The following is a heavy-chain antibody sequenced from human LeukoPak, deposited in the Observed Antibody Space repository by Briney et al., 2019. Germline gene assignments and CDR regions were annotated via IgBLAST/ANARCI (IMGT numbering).Heavy chain of an antibody. Sequence: GASVKVSCTASGYIFNNYDLNWVRQAPGQGLEWMGWINPRGGNAGSAQSFQGRITMTRDISITTAYMELTSLRSDDTPIYYCARVAMVRGVVSYKFGMDVWGQGTTVIVSS. CDR2: INPRGGNA. CDR1: GYIFNNYD. J-gene: IGHJ6*02. CDR3: ARVAMVRGVVSYKFGMDV. D-gene: IGHD3-10*01. V-gene: IGHV1-8*01.